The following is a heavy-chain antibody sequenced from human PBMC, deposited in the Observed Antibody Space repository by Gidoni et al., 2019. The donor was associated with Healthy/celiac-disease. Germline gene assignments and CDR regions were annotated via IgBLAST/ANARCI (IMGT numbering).Heavy chain of an antibody. Sequence: EVQLVESGGGLVQPGRSLRLSCAASGFTFDDYAMHWVRQAPGKGLEWVSGISWNSGSIGYADSVKGRFTISRDNAKNSLYLQMNSLRAEDTALYYCAKDGQWELHSAEYFQHWGQGTLVTVSS. V-gene: IGHV3-9*01. J-gene: IGHJ1*01. D-gene: IGHD1-26*01. CDR3: AKDGQWELHSAEYFQH. CDR1: GFTFDDYA. CDR2: ISWNSGSI.